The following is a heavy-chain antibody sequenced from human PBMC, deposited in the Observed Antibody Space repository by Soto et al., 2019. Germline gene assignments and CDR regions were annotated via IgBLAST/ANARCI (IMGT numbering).Heavy chain of an antibody. J-gene: IGHJ6*03. CDR2: ISYDGSNK. V-gene: IGHV3-30*18. CDR3: ANGGSSSWETNIDV. Sequence: QVQLVESGGGVVQPGRSLRLSCAASGFTFSRFGMHWVRQAPVKGLGWGAVISYDGSNKYYADSVKGRFTISRDNSKNTLYLKMNSLRSEDTAVYYCANGGSSSWETNIDVWGKGTKVNVS. CDR1: GFTFSRFG. D-gene: IGHD6-13*01.